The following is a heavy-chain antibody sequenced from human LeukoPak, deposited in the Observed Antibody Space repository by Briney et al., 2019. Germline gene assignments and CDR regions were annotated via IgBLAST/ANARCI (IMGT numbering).Heavy chain of an antibody. Sequence: SVKVSCKASGGTFSSYAISWVRRAPGQGLEWMGRIIPILGIANYAQKFQGRVTITADRSTSTAYMELSSLRSEDTAVYYCARSPPGEYHDYWGQGTLVTVSS. D-gene: IGHD2-2*01. V-gene: IGHV1-69*04. J-gene: IGHJ4*02. CDR1: GGTFSSYA. CDR3: ARSPPGEYHDY. CDR2: IIPILGIA.